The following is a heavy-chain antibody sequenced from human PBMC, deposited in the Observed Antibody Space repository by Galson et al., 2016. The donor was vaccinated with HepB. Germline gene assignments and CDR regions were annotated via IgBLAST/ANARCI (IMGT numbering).Heavy chain of an antibody. J-gene: IGHJ6*02. D-gene: IGHD3-10*01. Sequence: SLRLSCAASGFTFGDYAMTWFRQAPGKGLEWVGFIRSKAYGGTTEYAASVKGRFTISRDDFKNIAYLQMNSLKTEDTAVYYCTRSHLWFGETLGGLDVWGQGTTVTVSS. V-gene: IGHV3-49*03. CDR1: GFTFGDYA. CDR2: IRSKAYGGTT. CDR3: TRSHLWFGETLGGLDV.